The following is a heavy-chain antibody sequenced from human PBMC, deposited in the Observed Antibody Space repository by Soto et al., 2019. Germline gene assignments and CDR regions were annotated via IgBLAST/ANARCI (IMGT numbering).Heavy chain of an antibody. J-gene: IGHJ6*02. Sequence: GGSLRLSCAASGFTFSSYGMHWVRQAPGKGLEWVSYISSSSSTIYYADSVKGRFTISRDNAKNSLYLQMNSLRDEDTAVYYCARRSGWYADYYGMDVWGQGTTVTVSS. D-gene: IGHD6-19*01. V-gene: IGHV3-48*02. CDR3: ARRSGWYADYYGMDV. CDR1: GFTFSSYG. CDR2: ISSSSSTI.